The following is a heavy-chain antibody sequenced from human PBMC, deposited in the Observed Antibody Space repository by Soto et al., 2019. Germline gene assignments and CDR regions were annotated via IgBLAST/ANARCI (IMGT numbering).Heavy chain of an antibody. CDR1: GFTFSSYG. D-gene: IGHD3-16*02. V-gene: IGHV3-30*18. CDR2: ISYDGSNK. CDR3: AKDTYDYVWGSYPQAGMDV. Sequence: QVQLVESGGGVVQPGRSLRLSCAASGFTFSSYGMHWVRQAPGKGLEWVAVISYDGSNKYYADSVKGRFTISRDNSKNPLYLQMNSLRAEDTAVYYCAKDTYDYVWGSYPQAGMDVWGQGTTVTVSS. J-gene: IGHJ6*02.